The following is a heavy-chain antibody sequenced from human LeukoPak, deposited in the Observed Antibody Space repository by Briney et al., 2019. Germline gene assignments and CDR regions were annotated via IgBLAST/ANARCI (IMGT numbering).Heavy chain of an antibody. CDR3: ARVEEGYGSGRRENYYYYYMDV. D-gene: IGHD3-10*01. J-gene: IGHJ6*03. CDR1: GGSISSSSYY. CDR2: TYYTGST. V-gene: IGHV4-39*02. Sequence: SETLSLTCTVSGGSISSSSYYWGWIRQPPGKGLEWIGSTYYTGSTYYNPSLKSRVTISVDTSKNHFSLKLSSVTAADTAVYYCARVEEGYGSGRRENYYYYYMDVWGKGTTVTISS.